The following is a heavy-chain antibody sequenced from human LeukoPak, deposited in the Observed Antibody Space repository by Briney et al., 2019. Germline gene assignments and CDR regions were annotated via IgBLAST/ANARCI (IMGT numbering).Heavy chain of an antibody. D-gene: IGHD2-2*01. Sequence: SVNVSCKASGGTFSSYAISWVRQAPGQGLEWMGGIIPIFGRAHYAQKLQGGVTITADESTSTAYMELSSLRSEDTAVYYCARGLGGRSYCSSTSCYAESWFAPWGQGTLVTVSS. J-gene: IGHJ5*02. V-gene: IGHV1-69*13. CDR3: ARGLGGRSYCSSTSCYAESWFAP. CDR2: IIPIFGRA. CDR1: GGTFSSYA.